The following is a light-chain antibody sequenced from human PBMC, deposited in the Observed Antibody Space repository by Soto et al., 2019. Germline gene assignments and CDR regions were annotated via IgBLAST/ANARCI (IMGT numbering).Light chain of an antibody. Sequence: DIQLTQSPSSVSASVGDRVTITCRASQDISTRLAWYQQKPGTAPKLLIYAASTSGSGVPSRCSGSGSGTDFSLTVSSLQTEDFATYDGQQAHTFPWTFGQGTKVDIK. CDR3: QQAHTFPWT. CDR1: QDISTR. V-gene: IGKV1-12*01. CDR2: AAS. J-gene: IGKJ1*01.